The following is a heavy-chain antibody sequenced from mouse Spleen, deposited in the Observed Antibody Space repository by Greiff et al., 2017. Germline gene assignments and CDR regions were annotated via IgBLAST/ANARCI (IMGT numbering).Heavy chain of an antibody. CDR3: TRTYYSISYYAMDY. CDR2: IYPGNSDT. D-gene: IGHD2-5*01. CDR1: GYTFTSYW. V-gene: IGHV1-5*01. Sequence: VQLQQSGTVLARPGASVKMSCKTSGYTFTSYWMHWVKQRPGQGLEWIGAIYPGNSDTSYNQKFKGKAKLTAVTSASTAYMELSSLTNEDSAVYYCTRTYYSISYYAMDYWGQGTSVTVSS. J-gene: IGHJ4*01.